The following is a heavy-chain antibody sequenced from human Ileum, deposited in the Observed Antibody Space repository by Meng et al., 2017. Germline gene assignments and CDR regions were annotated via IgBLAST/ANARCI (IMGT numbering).Heavy chain of an antibody. J-gene: IGHJ3*02. D-gene: IGHD3-9*01. CDR2: IIPIFSTA. CDR3: ARVPEYDILTGYDAFDI. Sequence: WVRQAPGQGLEWMGWIIPIFSTANYAQKFQGRVTITADKSTSTAYMELSSLRSEDTAVYYCARVPEYDILTGYDAFDIWGQGTMVTVSS. V-gene: IGHV1-69*06.